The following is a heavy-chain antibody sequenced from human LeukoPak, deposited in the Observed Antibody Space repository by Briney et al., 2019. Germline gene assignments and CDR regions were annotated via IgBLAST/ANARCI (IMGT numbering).Heavy chain of an antibody. CDR2: IYYSGST. CDR3: ARRIRARLTMLRGVIITGAFDI. Sequence: SETLSLTWTVSGGSISSYYWGWIRQPPGNGLEWIGSIYYSGSTYYNPSLKSRVTISVDTSKNQFSLKLSSVTAADTAVYYCARRIRARLTMLRGVIITGAFDIWRQGTIVTVSS. J-gene: IGHJ3*02. CDR1: GGSISSYY. D-gene: IGHD3-10*01. V-gene: IGHV4-39*01.